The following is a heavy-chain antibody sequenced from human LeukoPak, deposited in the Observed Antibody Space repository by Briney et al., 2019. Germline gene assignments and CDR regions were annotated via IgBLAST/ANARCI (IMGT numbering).Heavy chain of an antibody. CDR1: GASISSGNYY. CDR3: ASTLGDYVSDY. CDR2: IYYSGDT. Sequence: SETLSLTCTVSGASISSGNYYWGWIRQPPGKGLEWLGSIYYSGDTYNNPSLKSRVTISVDTSKNQFSLKLSSVTAADTAVYYCASTLGDYVSDYWGQGTLVTVSS. D-gene: IGHD4-17*01. J-gene: IGHJ4*02. V-gene: IGHV4-39*07.